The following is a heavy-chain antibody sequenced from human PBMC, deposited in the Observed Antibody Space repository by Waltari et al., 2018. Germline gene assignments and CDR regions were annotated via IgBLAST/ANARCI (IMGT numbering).Heavy chain of an antibody. CDR3: ARGRYNWNDGVDAFDI. Sequence: QVQLVESGGGVVQPGRSLRLSCAASGFTFSSYGMHWVRQAPGTGLGWVAVIWYDGSNKDYADAVKGRFTISRDNAKNSLYLQMNSLRAEDTAVYYCARGRYNWNDGVDAFDIWGQGTMVTVSS. D-gene: IGHD1-1*01. CDR1: GFTFSSYG. V-gene: IGHV3-33*08. J-gene: IGHJ3*02. CDR2: IWYDGSNK.